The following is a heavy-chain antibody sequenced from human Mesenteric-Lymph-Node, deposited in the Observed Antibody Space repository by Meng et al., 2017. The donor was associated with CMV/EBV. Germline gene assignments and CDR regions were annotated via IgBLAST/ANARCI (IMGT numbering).Heavy chain of an antibody. V-gene: IGHV4-4*01. CDR3: ARSPGYWSLDY. J-gene: IGHJ4*02. Sequence: TCTVSGDSISRNNYWNWVRQPPGKGLEWIGEISHTGITKYTPSLKSRVTISVDKTKNYFSLKLISVTAADTGVYFCARSPGYWSLDYWGQGTLVTVSS. CDR1: GDSISRNNY. CDR2: ISHTGIT. D-gene: IGHD6-13*01.